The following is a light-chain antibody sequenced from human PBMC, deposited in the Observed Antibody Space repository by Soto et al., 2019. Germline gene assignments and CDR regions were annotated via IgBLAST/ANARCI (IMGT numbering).Light chain of an antibody. Sequence: DIQMTQSPSTLSASVVDRVTITCRASQGISSWLAWYQQKPGKAPKLLIYDASSLESGVPSRFSGSGSGTEFTLTISSLQPDDFATYYCQQYNSYSGTFGQGTKVDIK. CDR3: QQYNSYSGT. V-gene: IGKV1-5*01. CDR1: QGISSW. CDR2: DAS. J-gene: IGKJ1*01.